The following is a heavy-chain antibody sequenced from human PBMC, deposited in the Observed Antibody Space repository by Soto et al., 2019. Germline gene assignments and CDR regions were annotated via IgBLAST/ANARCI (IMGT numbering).Heavy chain of an antibody. CDR2: IYYSGST. D-gene: IGHD2-15*01. J-gene: IGHJ4*02. V-gene: IGHV4-39*01. Sequence: QLQLQESGPGLVKPSETLSLTCTVSGVSISSSSYYWGWIRQPPGKGLEWIGSIYYSGSTYYNPSLKSRVTISVDTSKNQFSLKLSSVTAADTAVYYCARHLSMKLITPLGYWGQGTLVTVSS. CDR1: GVSISSSSYY. CDR3: ARHLSMKLITPLGY.